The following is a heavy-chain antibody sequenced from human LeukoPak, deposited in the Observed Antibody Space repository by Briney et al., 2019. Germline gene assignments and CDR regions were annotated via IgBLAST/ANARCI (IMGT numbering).Heavy chain of an antibody. J-gene: IGHJ4*02. CDR1: GGSISSGRYY. CDR2: TYYSGGT. V-gene: IGHV4-39*01. D-gene: IGHD5-18*01. CDR3: ARGHEYTYANGGIDY. Sequence: SETPSLTCTVSGGSISSGRYYWGWIRQPPGKGLEWIGNTYYSGGTYYNPSLESRLTISVDTSKNQFSLKLSSVTAADTAVYYCARGHEYTYANGGIDYWGQGTLSPSPQ.